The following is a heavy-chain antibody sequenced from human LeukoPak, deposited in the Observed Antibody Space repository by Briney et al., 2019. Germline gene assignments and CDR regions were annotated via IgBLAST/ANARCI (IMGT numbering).Heavy chain of an antibody. D-gene: IGHD3-9*01. CDR3: AKGRFFDWLPLDY. CDR1: GGSISYS. CDR2: IYTSGST. Sequence: PSETLSPTCTVSGGSISYSWSWIRQPAGKGLEWIGRIYTSGSTNYNPPLKSRVTMSVDTSKNQFSLKLSSVTAADTAVYYCAKGRFFDWLPLDYWGQGTLVTVSS. V-gene: IGHV4-4*07. J-gene: IGHJ4*02.